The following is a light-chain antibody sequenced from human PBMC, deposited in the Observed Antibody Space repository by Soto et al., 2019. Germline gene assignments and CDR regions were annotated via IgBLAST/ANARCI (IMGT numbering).Light chain of an antibody. J-gene: IGKJ2*01. CDR2: DAS. CDR3: QQRSNWPPNT. Sequence: EIVLTQSPATLSLSPGERATLSCRASQSVSSYLTWYQQKPGQAPRLLIYDASNRATGIPARFSGSDSGTDVNLTISSLEPEDFAVYYCQQRSNWPPNTFGQGTLLEIK. CDR1: QSVSSY. V-gene: IGKV3-11*01.